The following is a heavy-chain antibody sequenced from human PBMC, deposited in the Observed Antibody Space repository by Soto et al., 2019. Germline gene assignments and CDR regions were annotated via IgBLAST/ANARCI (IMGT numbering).Heavy chain of an antibody. V-gene: IGHV4-39*01. D-gene: IGHD2-15*01. J-gene: IGHJ4*02. CDR2: IYYSGSP. CDR1: GGSSSSSSYY. CDR3: ARLPGYCSGDRCRLDY. Sequence: PSETLSITCTFSGGSSSSSSYYWGWIRQPQGKGLEWIGSIYYSGSPYYNLSLKSRVTISVDTSKNQFSLKLSSVTAADTAVYFCARLPGYCSGDRCRLDYWGQGTLVTVS.